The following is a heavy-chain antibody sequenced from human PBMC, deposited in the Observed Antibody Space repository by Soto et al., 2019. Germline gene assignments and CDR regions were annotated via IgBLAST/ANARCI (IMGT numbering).Heavy chain of an antibody. J-gene: IGHJ4*02. CDR1: GYTFSSYA. D-gene: IGHD6-6*01. CDR2: ICYDGSNK. V-gene: IGHV3-33*01. Sequence: SCKASGYTFSSYAMHWVRQAPGKGLEWVAVICYDGSNKYYADSVKGRFTMSTDKSKNTLYLQMNSLRSEDTAVYSCARDNTSHSISTVDYWGQGTLVTVSS. CDR3: ARDNTSHSISTVDY.